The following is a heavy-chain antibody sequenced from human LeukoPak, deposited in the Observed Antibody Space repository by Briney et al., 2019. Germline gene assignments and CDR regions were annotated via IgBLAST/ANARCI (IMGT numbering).Heavy chain of an antibody. D-gene: IGHD1-1*01. CDR2: ISSSSSYI. CDR1: GFTFSSYA. Sequence: PGGSLRLSCAASGFTFSSYAMSWVRQAPGKGLEWVSSISSSSSYIYYVDSVKGRFTISRDNAKNSLYLQMNNLRAEDTAVYYCARSAQLEIDYWGQGTLVTVSS. V-gene: IGHV3-21*01. J-gene: IGHJ4*02. CDR3: ARSAQLEIDY.